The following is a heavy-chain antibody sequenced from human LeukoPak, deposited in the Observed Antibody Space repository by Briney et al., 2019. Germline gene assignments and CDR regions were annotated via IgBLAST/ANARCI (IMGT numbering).Heavy chain of an antibody. CDR1: AFIFSGHW. D-gene: IGHD5-12*01. J-gene: IGHJ4*02. Sequence: PGGSLRLSCEASAFIFSGHWLNWVRQPPGKGLEWIGEINHSGSTNYNPSLKSRVTISVDTSKNQFSLKLSSVTAADTAVYYCARRLATMPIDYWGQGTLVTVSS. CDR3: ARRLATMPIDY. V-gene: IGHV4-34*01. CDR2: INHSGST.